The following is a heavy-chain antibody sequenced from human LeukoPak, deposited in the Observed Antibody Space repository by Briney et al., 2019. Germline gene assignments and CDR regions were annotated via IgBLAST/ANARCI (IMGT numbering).Heavy chain of an antibody. CDR2: IYYSGST. J-gene: IGHJ4*02. V-gene: IGHV4-59*08. CDR3: ARHGGSGSFDS. CDR1: GGSISSYY. D-gene: IGHD3-3*01. Sequence: SETLSLTCTVSGGSISSYYWSWIRQPPGKGLEWIGYIYYSGSTNYNPSLKSRVTISVDTSKNQFSLKLTSVTAADTAVYYCARHGGSGSFDSWGQGTLVTVSS.